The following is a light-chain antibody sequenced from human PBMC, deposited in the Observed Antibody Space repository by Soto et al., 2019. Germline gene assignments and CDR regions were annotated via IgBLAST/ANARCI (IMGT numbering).Light chain of an antibody. CDR2: DVN. Sequence: QSVLTQPRSVSGSPGQSVTISCTGTDSNIGFYNFVSWYQQHPDKAPHLVIYDVNKRPSGVPNRFSGSKSGKTASLTISGLQADDEADYYCCSYAGTHTYVFGTGTKVTVL. CDR1: DSNIGFYNF. CDR3: CSYAGTHTYV. J-gene: IGLJ1*01. V-gene: IGLV2-11*01.